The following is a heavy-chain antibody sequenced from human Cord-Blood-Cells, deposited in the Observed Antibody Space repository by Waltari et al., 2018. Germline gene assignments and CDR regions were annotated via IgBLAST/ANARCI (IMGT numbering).Heavy chain of an antibody. Sequence: QVQLQQWGAGLLKPSETLSLTCAVYGGSFSGYYWSWIRQPPGKGLEWIGEINHSGSTNYNPSLKSRVTISVDTSKNQFSLKLSSVTAADTAVYYCARFIAAAVSYNWFDPWGQGTLVTVSS. D-gene: IGHD6-13*01. CDR2: INHSGST. CDR3: ARFIAAAVSYNWFDP. V-gene: IGHV4-34*01. J-gene: IGHJ5*02. CDR1: GGSFSGYY.